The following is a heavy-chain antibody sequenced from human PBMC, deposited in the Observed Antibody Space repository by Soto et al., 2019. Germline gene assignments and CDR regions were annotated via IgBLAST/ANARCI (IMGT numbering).Heavy chain of an antibody. J-gene: IGHJ5*02. Sequence: QLQLQESGPGLVKPSETLSLTCTVSGGSISSSSYYWGWIRQPPGKGLEWIGRIYYSGSTYYNPSLKSRVTRSVDTSKNQFSLKLSSVTAADTAVYYCASGVGGAARLGRCWFDPWGQGTLVTVSS. V-gene: IGHV4-39*01. CDR1: GGSISSSSYY. CDR3: ASGVGGAARLGRCWFDP. CDR2: IYYSGST. D-gene: IGHD6-6*01.